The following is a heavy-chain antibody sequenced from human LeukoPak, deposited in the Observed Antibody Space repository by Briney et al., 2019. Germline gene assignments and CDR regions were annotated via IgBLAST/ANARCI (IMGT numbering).Heavy chain of an antibody. J-gene: IGHJ5*02. D-gene: IGHD3-22*01. CDR2: LYPGDSDT. CDR1: GYSFTTYW. Sequence: GESLKISCKGSGYSFTTYWIGWVRQMPGKGLEWMGILYPGDSDTRYSPSFQGQVTISADKSISTAYLQWSSLKASDTAMYYCAKYYDTAGYGWFDPWGQGTLVTVSS. V-gene: IGHV5-51*01. CDR3: AKYYDTAGYGWFDP.